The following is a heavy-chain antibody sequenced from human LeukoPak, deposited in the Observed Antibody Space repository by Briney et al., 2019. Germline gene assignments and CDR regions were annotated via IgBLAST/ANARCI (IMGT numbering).Heavy chain of an antibody. CDR1: GYTFTAYY. V-gene: IGHV1-2*02. Sequence: ASVKVSCKASGYTFTAYYLHRVRQAPGQGLEWMGWMNPNSDGTNYAQKFQGRVTLTRDTSISTAYMELSRLRSDDTAIYYCARVPFGGYYIDYWGQGTLVTVSS. CDR3: ARVPFGGYYIDY. D-gene: IGHD5-12*01. CDR2: MNPNSDGT. J-gene: IGHJ4*02.